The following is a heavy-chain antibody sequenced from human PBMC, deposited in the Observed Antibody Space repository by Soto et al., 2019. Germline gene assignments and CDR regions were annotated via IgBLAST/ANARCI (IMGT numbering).Heavy chain of an antibody. Sequence: GWSLRLSCAASGFIFTNYAMSWVRQAPGKGLEWVSVIGGRGNSAYYADSVQGRLTISRENSKNTLSLQMSSLTADDTAIYYCVREGRGSFDFWGRGTMVTVS. CDR2: IGGRGNSA. CDR1: GFIFTNYA. J-gene: IGHJ3*01. D-gene: IGHD5-12*01. V-gene: IGHV3-23*01. CDR3: VREGRGSFDF.